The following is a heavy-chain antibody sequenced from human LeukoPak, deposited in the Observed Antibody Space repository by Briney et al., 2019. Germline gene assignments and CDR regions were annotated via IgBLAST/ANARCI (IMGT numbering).Heavy chain of an antibody. CDR1: GYTLTYYG. J-gene: IGHJ4*02. D-gene: IGHD4-17*01. Sequence: GASAKVSCKTSGYTLTYYGVSWVRQAPGQGLEWMGWVSGYNGNTNYAQKFQDRVTMTTDTSTSTAYMELRSLGSDDTAVYYCARPIYGDSTLDYWGQGTLVTVSS. CDR2: VSGYNGNT. V-gene: IGHV1-18*01. CDR3: ARPIYGDSTLDY.